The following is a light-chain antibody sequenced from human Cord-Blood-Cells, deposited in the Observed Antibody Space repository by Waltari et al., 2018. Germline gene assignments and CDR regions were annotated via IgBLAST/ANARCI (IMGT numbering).Light chain of an antibody. V-gene: IGLV2-14*01. CDR3: SSYTSSSTLEV. Sequence: QSALTQPASVSGSPGPSITISCTGTSSDVGGYNYVSWYQQHPGTAPKLMIYDVSNRPSGVSNRFSGSKSGNTASLTISGLQAEDEADYYCSSYTSSSTLEVFGGGTKLTVL. CDR1: SSDVGGYNY. CDR2: DVS. J-gene: IGLJ3*02.